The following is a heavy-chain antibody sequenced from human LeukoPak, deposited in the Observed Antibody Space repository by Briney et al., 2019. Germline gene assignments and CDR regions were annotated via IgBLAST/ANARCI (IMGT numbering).Heavy chain of an antibody. Sequence: GGSLRLSCSASGFTFSSYAMHWVRQAPGKGLEYVSGISGNGGSTYYADSVKGRFTISRDNSKNTLFLQLSSLRDGDTAVYYCVKERTSGWYDFDFWGQGTLVTVSS. D-gene: IGHD6-19*01. CDR3: VKERTSGWYDFDF. V-gene: IGHV3-64D*06. CDR1: GFTFSSYA. CDR2: ISGNGGST. J-gene: IGHJ4*02.